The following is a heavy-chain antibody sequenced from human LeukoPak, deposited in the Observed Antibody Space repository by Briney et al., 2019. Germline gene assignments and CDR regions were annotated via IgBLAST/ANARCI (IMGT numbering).Heavy chain of an antibody. V-gene: IGHV3-11*04. CDR1: GFTFSDYY. CDR2: ISSSGSTI. D-gene: IGHD2-2*01. J-gene: IGHJ4*02. Sequence: GGSLRLSCAASGFTFSDYYMSWIRQAPGKGLEWVSYISSSGSTIYYADSVKGRFTISRDNAKNSLYLQMNSLRAEDTAVYYCAREEGYCSSTSCPFDYWGQGTLVTVSS. CDR3: AREEGYCSSTSCPFDY.